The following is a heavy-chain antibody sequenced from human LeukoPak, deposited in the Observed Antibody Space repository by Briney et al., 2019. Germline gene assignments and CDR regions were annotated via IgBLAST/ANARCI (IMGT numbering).Heavy chain of an antibody. Sequence: SETLSLTCTVSGGSISSYYWSWIRQPPGKGLEWIGYIYYSGSTNYNPSLKSRVTISVDTSKNQFSLKLSSVTAADTAMYYCAREGRNGSNSEGLAYWGPGTLVTVSS. CDR2: IYYSGST. J-gene: IGHJ4*02. D-gene: IGHD5-24*01. CDR1: GGSISSYY. CDR3: AREGRNGSNSEGLAY. V-gene: IGHV4-59*01.